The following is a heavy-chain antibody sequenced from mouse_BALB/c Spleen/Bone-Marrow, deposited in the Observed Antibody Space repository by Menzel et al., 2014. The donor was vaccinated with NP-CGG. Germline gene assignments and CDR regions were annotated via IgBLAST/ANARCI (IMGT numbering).Heavy chain of an antibody. J-gene: IGHJ2*01. V-gene: IGHV1S81*02. CDR1: GYTFTSYY. D-gene: IGHD2-4*01. CDR3: TRSTMITYFDY. CDR2: INPSNGGT. Sequence: QVQLQQPRAELVKPGASVKLSCKASGYTFTSYYMYWVKQRPGQGLEWIGEINPSNGGTNFNEKFKSKATLTADKSSSTAYMQLSSLTSEDSAVYYCTRSTMITYFDYWGQGTTLTVSS.